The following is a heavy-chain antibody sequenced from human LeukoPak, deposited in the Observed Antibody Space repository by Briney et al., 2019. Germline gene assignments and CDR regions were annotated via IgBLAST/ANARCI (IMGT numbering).Heavy chain of an antibody. J-gene: IGHJ5*02. Sequence: ASVKVSCKASGYTFTSYGISWVRQAPGQGLEWMGWISAYNGNKNYAQKLQGRVTMTTDTSTSTAYMELRSLRSDDTAVYYCARDARYDFWSGYYSNWFDPWGQGTLVTVSS. D-gene: IGHD3-3*01. CDR2: ISAYNGNK. V-gene: IGHV1-18*01. CDR1: GYTFTSYG. CDR3: ARDARYDFWSGYYSNWFDP.